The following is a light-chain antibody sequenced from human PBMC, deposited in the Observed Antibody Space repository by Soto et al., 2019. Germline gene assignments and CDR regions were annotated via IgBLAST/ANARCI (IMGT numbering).Light chain of an antibody. J-gene: IGKJ5*01. CDR2: GAS. CDR3: QQYNNWPPIT. CDR1: QSVSSN. Sequence: EIVMTQSPATLSVSPGERATLSCRASQSVSSNLAWYQQKPGQAPRLLIYGASTRATGIPARFSGSGSGIEFTLTISSPQAEDVAVYYCQQYNNWPPITFGQGTRLEIK. V-gene: IGKV3-15*01.